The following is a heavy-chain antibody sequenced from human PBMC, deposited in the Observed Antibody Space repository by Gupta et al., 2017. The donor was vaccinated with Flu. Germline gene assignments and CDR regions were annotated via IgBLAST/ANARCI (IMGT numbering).Heavy chain of an antibody. Sequence: QVQLVESGGGVVQPGRALRLSCAASVLLSSSYGMHRLRQAPGKGLEWVAVISYDGSNKYYADSVKGRFTISRDNSKNTLYLQMNSLRAEDTAVYYCANLPVGVRAPFFDYWGQGTLVTVSS. CDR3: ANLPVGVRAPFFDY. J-gene: IGHJ4*02. CDR2: ISYDGSNK. CDR1: VLLSSSYG. V-gene: IGHV3-30*18. D-gene: IGHD3-10*01.